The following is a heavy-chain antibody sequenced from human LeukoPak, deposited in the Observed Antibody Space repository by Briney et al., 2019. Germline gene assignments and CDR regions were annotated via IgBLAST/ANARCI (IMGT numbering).Heavy chain of an antibody. V-gene: IGHV3-23*01. CDR3: AKDLRYSSSWYSDYYYYYGMDV. Sequence: PGGSLRLSCAASGFTFSSYWMHWVRQAPGKGLEWVSAISGSGGSTYYADSVKGRFTISRDNSKNTLYLQMNSLRAEDTAVYYCAKDLRYSSSWYSDYYYYYGMDVWGQGTTVTVSS. CDR2: ISGSGGST. D-gene: IGHD6-13*01. J-gene: IGHJ6*02. CDR1: GFTFSSYW.